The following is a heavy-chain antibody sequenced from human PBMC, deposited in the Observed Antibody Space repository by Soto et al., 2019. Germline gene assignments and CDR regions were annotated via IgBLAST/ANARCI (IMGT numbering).Heavy chain of an antibody. J-gene: IGHJ4*02. CDR3: ARTGDSSGSYTFAF. Sequence: QVQLVQSGAEGKKPGASVKVSCKASGYTFTSYFIHWVRQAPGQGLEWMAILNPSGGSTNYAPKFQGRVTVTRDTSTSTVHMELSSLRSEDTAVYYCARTGDSSGSYTFAFWGQGTLVTVSS. CDR2: LNPSGGST. CDR1: GYTFTSYF. V-gene: IGHV1-46*01. D-gene: IGHD3-22*01.